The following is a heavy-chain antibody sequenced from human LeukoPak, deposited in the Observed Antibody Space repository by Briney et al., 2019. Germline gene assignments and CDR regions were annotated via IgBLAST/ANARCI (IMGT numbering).Heavy chain of an antibody. CDR1: GFTFSTYA. D-gene: IGHD2/OR15-2a*01. Sequence: PGGSLRLSCAASGFTFSTYAMHWVRQAPGKGLEWVAVISYDGSNKYYADSVKGRFTISRDNSRNMLYLQMNSLRAEDTAVYYCAKADEMNMDYWGQGTLVTVSS. J-gene: IGHJ4*02. V-gene: IGHV3-30-3*01. CDR3: AKADEMNMDY. CDR2: ISYDGSNK.